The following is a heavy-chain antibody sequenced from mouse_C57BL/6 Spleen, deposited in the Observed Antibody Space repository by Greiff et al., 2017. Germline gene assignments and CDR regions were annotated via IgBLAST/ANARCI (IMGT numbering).Heavy chain of an antibody. CDR1: GYTFTSYW. D-gene: IGHD2-3*01. V-gene: IGHV1-50*01. CDR2: IDPSDSYT. CDR3: ARPGMGMDY. J-gene: IGHJ4*01. Sequence: VQLQQPGAELVKPGASVKLPCKASGYTFTSYWMQWVKQRPGQGLEWIGEIDPSDSYTNYNQKFKGKATLTVDTSSSTAYMQLSSLTSEDSAVYYCARPGMGMDYWGQGTSVTVSS.